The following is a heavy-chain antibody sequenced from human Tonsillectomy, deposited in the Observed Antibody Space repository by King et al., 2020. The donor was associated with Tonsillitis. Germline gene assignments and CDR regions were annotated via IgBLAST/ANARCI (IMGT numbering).Heavy chain of an antibody. Sequence: VQLVESGGGVVQPGGSLRLSCAASTFAFSTNGMHWVRQAPGKGLEWVAFIRGDETNQYYADSVKGGFTISRDNSKNTLNLQMNSLRAEDTAVYYCANVPQRWETLDIWGKGTMVTVSS. CDR3: ANVPQRWETLDI. CDR2: IRGDETNQ. J-gene: IGHJ3*02. CDR1: TFAFSTNG. D-gene: IGHD1-26*01. V-gene: IGHV3-30*02.